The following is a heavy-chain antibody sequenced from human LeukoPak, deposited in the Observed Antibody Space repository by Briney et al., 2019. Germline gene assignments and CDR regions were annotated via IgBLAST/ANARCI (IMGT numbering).Heavy chain of an antibody. CDR1: GCTFTSYD. Sequence: ASVKLSCKASGCTFTSYDINWVRQATGQGLEWMGWMNPNSGNTGYAQKFQGRVTITRNTSISTAYMELSSLRSEDTAVYYCARVDIVARGYWFDPWGQGTLVTVSS. D-gene: IGHD5-12*01. CDR3: ARVDIVARGYWFDP. J-gene: IGHJ5*02. CDR2: MNPNSGNT. V-gene: IGHV1-8*03.